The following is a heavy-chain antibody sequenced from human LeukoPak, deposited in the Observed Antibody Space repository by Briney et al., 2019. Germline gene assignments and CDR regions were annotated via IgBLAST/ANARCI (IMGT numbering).Heavy chain of an antibody. Sequence: PSETLSLTCTVSGGSISSSSYYWGWIRQPPGKGLEWIGEINHSGSTNYNPSLKSRVTISVDTSKNQFSLKLNSVTAADTAVYYCARGELLATVVTPGGLNWFDSWGQGTLVTVSS. D-gene: IGHD4-23*01. J-gene: IGHJ5*01. CDR1: GGSISSSSYY. CDR3: ARGELLATVVTPGGLNWFDS. V-gene: IGHV4-39*07. CDR2: INHSGST.